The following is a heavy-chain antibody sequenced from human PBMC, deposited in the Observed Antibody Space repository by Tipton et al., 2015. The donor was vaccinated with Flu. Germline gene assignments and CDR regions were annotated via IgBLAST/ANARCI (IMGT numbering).Heavy chain of an antibody. D-gene: IGHD3-10*01. CDR3: TKGLRFGDD. V-gene: IGHV3-9*01. J-gene: IGHJ4*02. CDR1: GFFFDDYA. CDR2: ITWNSDTL. Sequence: SLRLSCVASGFFFDDYAMNWVRQAPGKGLEWVSGITWNSDTLSYADSVRGRFTISRDNAKKSLYLQMSALKIEDTALYYCTKGLRFGDDWGQGVLVIVSS.